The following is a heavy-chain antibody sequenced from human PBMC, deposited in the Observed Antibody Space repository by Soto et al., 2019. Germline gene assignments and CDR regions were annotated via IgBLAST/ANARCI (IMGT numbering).Heavy chain of an antibody. CDR1: GYTFTSYG. Sequence: QVQLVQSGAEVKKPGASVKVSCKASGYTFTSYGISWVRQAPGQGLEWMGWISAYNGNTNYAQKLQGRVTMTTDTSTSTAYMELRSLRSDDTAVYYCARDVGPNSGSYYYYYCYGMDVWGQGTTVTVSS. CDR2: ISAYNGNT. CDR3: ARDVGPNSGSYYYYYCYGMDV. D-gene: IGHD1-26*01. V-gene: IGHV1-18*01. J-gene: IGHJ6*02.